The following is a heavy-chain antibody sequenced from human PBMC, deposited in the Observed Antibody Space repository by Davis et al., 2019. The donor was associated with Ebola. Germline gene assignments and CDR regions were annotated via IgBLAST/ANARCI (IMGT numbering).Heavy chain of an antibody. CDR3: ARGPGDYVHSGLDV. V-gene: IGHV3-7*03. CDR1: GFTFGAYW. D-gene: IGHD4-17*01. J-gene: IGHJ6*02. CDR2: IKKDGSEK. Sequence: PGGSLRLSYAASGFTFGAYWMSWVRQAPGKGLEWVANIKKDGSEKYYVDSMRGRFTISRDNAKNSLYLQMNSLRGKDTAVYYCARGPGDYVHSGLDVWGQGTTVTVSS.